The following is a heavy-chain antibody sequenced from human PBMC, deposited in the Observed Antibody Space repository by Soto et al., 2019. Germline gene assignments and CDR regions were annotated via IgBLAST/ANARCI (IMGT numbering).Heavy chain of an antibody. CDR2: IFYTGST. V-gene: IGHV4-30-4*01. CDR3: ARVKATLYRHYYFDY. D-gene: IGHD5-12*01. J-gene: IGHJ4*02. Sequence: PSETLSLTCSVSGGTINSGDYFWSWIRQPPGKGLEWIGSIFYTGSTYYSPSLKSRASMSMDTSKSLFSLRLRSLTAADTAVYFCARVKATLYRHYYFDYWGQGXPVTVYS. CDR1: GGTINSGDYF.